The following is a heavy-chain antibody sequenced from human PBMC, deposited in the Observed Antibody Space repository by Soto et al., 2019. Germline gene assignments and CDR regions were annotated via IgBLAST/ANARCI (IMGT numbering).Heavy chain of an antibody. V-gene: IGHV3-30-3*01. CDR2: ILDDGNNK. D-gene: IGHD3-10*01. J-gene: IGHJ4*02. Sequence: QVQLVESGGGVVQPGRSLRLSCAASGFTFSNHIMHWVRQAPGKGLEWVAVILDDGNNKYYADSVKGRFTISRDNSKNTLYLQMNSLRTEHTAVYYCARDDEGGSYCDLGHWGQGTLVTVSS. CDR1: GFTFSNHI. CDR3: ARDDEGGSYCDLGH.